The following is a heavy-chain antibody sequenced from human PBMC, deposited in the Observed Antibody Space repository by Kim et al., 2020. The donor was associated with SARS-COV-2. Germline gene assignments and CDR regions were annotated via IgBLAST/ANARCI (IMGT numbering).Heavy chain of an antibody. CDR2: IYYSGST. D-gene: IGHD2-2*01. CDR3: ARVALGYCSSTSCHKGFDP. V-gene: IGHV4-59*01. CDR1: GGSISLYY. Sequence: ETLSLTCTVSGGSISLYYWSWIRQPPGKGLECIGYIYYSGSTNYNPSLKSRVTISVDTSKNQFSLKLSSVTAADTAVYYCARVALGYCSSTSCHKGFDPWGQGTLVTVSS. J-gene: IGHJ5*02.